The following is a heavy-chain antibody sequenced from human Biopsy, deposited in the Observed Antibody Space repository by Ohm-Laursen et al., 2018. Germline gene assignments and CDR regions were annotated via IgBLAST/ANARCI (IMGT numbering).Heavy chain of an antibody. V-gene: IGHV3-74*01. Sequence: SLSLSCTASGFTFNNYWMHWVRQAPGKGLARVSRSNTDGSHTNYADSVKGRFTTSTDNAKNTLYLYMSSLTVEDTAVYFCARDASQGFDSWGQGTLVTVSS. CDR2: SNTDGSHT. CDR3: ARDASQGFDS. J-gene: IGHJ5*01. CDR1: GFTFNNYW.